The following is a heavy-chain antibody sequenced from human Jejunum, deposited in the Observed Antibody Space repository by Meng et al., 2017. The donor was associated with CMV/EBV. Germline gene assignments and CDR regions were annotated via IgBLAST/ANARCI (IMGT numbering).Heavy chain of an antibody. CDR3: TRSKIGDFDN. J-gene: IGHJ4*02. Sequence: DVQLVESGGGLVKPGGSLRLSCAASGFIFSNAWMTWVRQAPGKGLEWVGRIKTETDGGTTDYAAPVKGRFTISRDDSKNTVFLQMNSLKNEDTAVYYCTRSKIGDFDNWGQGPLVTVSS. CDR2: IKTETDGGTT. CDR1: GFIFSNAW. D-gene: IGHD3-3*01. V-gene: IGHV3-15*01.